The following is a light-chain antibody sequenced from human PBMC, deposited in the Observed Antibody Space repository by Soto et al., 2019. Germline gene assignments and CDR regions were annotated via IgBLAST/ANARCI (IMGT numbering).Light chain of an antibody. CDR1: QNINTY. Sequence: DIQMTQSPSSLSASVGDRVTITCRASQNINTYLNWYQQKPGRAPKLLIYAASYLQSGVPSRFSSTGSGTDFTLTISSLQPEDFATYYCQESYNTVTFGPGTKVDIK. CDR2: AAS. CDR3: QESYNTVT. V-gene: IGKV1-39*01. J-gene: IGKJ3*01.